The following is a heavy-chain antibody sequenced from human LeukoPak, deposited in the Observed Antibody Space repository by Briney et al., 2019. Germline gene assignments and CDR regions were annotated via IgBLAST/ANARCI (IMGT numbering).Heavy chain of an antibody. D-gene: IGHD5-18*01. J-gene: IGHJ4*02. CDR3: ARGRGIQLSR. CDR2: INHSGST. V-gene: IGHV4-34*01. CDR1: GGSFSCYY. Sequence: SETLSLTCAVYGGSFSCYYWSWIRQPPGKGLEWIGEINHSGSTNYNPSLKSRVTISVDTSKNQFSLKLSSVTAADTAVYYCARGRGIQLSRWGQGTLVTVSS.